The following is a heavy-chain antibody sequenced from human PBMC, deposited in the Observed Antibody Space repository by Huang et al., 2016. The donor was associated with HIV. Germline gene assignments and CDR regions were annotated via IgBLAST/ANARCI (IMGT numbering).Heavy chain of an antibody. J-gene: IGHJ1*01. CDR1: GYTFTNYA. V-gene: IGHV1-18*01. Sequence: QVQLVQSGAEVKKPGASVKVSCKASGYTFTNYAINWVRQAPGQSLEWMGWNSGYKGKTNYAQKVQGRVTMTKDTSTSTAYMELRSLISDDTAVYYCARERYYYDRSGYYTPVEYFHHWGQGTLVTVSS. CDR2: NSGYKGKT. CDR3: ARERYYYDRSGYYTPVEYFHH. D-gene: IGHD3-22*01.